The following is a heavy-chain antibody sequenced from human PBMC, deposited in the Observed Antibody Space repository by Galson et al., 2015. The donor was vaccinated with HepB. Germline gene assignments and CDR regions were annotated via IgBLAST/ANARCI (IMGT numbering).Heavy chain of an antibody. J-gene: IGHJ6*02. Sequence: SVKVSCKASGYTFTSYYMHWVRQAPGQGLEWMGIINPSGGSTSYAQKFQGRVTMTRDTSTSTVYMELSSLRSEDTAVYYCATTMGYGLTKTFGMDVWGQGTTVTVSS. CDR3: ATTMGYGLTKTFGMDV. V-gene: IGHV1-46*01. CDR1: GYTFTSYY. CDR2: INPSGGST. D-gene: IGHD5-18*01.